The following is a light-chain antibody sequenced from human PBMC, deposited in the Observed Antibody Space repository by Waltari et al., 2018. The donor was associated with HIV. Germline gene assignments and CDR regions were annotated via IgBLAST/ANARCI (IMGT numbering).Light chain of an antibody. CDR1: SSNIENDN. CDR3: VGWDSRLSGYV. V-gene: IGLV1-47*01. Sequence: QSVLTQPPSASGTPGQRVTISCSGSSSNIENDNVYWYQQLTGAAPRLLIYKDTQRPSGVPDRFTGSKSGTSGSLAISGLRSEDEADYYCVGWDSRLSGYVFGSGTKVTVL. J-gene: IGLJ1*01. CDR2: KDT.